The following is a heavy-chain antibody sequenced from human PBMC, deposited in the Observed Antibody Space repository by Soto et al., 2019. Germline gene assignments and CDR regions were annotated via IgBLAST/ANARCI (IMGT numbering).Heavy chain of an antibody. CDR2: ISYDGSNK. J-gene: IGHJ5*02. Sequence: GGSLRLSCAASGFTFSSYGMHWVRQAPGKGLEWVAVISYDGSNKYYADSVKGRFTISRDNSKNTLYLQMNSLRAEDTAVYYCARKKQLARSNWFDPWGQGTLVTVS. D-gene: IGHD6-6*01. V-gene: IGHV3-30*03. CDR3: ARKKQLARSNWFDP. CDR1: GFTFSSYG.